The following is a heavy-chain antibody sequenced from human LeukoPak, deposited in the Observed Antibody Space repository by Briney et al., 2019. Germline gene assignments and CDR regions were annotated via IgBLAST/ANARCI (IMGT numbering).Heavy chain of an antibody. J-gene: IGHJ4*02. D-gene: IGHD3-10*01. CDR2: ISTDSVYT. CDR1: GFSFRDYY. V-gene: IGHV3-11*05. Sequence: PGGSLRLSCAASGFSFRDYYMSWIRQAPGKGLEWVSFISTDSVYTNYADPVKGRFTISRDNAKNSLYLQLNSLRAEDTAVYYCARESHGTGDQWGEGTLVADCS. CDR3: ARESHGTGDQ.